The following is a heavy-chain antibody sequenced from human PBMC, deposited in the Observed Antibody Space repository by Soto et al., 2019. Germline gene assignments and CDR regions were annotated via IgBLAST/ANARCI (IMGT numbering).Heavy chain of an antibody. CDR1: GFTFSSYS. CDR2: ISSSSSYI. J-gene: IGHJ2*01. Sequence: PGGSLRLSCAASGFTFSSYSMNWVRQAPGKGLEWVSSISSSSSYIYYADSVKGRFTISRDNAKNSLYLQMNSLRAEDTAVYYCAFLPYYDIFFFYDTPPTEIYTLSLHHDL. CDR3: AFLPYYDIFFFYDTPPTEIYTLSLHHDL. D-gene: IGHD3-9*01. V-gene: IGHV3-21*01.